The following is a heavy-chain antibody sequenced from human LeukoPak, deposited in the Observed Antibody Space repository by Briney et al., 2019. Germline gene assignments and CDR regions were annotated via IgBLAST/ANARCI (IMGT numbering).Heavy chain of an antibody. CDR2: IYYSGST. J-gene: IGHJ6*03. D-gene: IGHD3-16*02. CDR3: VRSLDYYYYYMDV. V-gene: IGHV4-59*01. CDR1: GGSISSYY. Sequence: SETLSLTCTVSGGSISSYYWSWIRQPPGKGLEWIGYIYYSGSTSYNPSLKSRVTISVDTSKIQFSLKLRSVTAADTAVYYCVRSLDYYYYYMDVWGKGATVTVSS.